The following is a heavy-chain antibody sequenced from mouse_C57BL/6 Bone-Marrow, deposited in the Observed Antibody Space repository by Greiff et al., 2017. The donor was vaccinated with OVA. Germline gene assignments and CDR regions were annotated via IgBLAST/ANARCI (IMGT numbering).Heavy chain of an antibody. CDR1: GYTFTSYG. CDR3: ARGKGYYPFAY. V-gene: IGHV1-81*01. Sequence: QVQLQQSGAELARPGASVKLSCKASGYTFTSYGISWVKQRTGQGLEWIGEIYPRSGNTYYNEKFKGKATLTADKSSSTAYMQLSSLTSEDSAVYFCARGKGYYPFAYWGQGTLVTVSA. CDR2: IYPRSGNT. J-gene: IGHJ3*01. D-gene: IGHD2-3*01.